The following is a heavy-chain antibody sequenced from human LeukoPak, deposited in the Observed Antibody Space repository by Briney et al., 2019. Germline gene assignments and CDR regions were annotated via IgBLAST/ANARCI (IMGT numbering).Heavy chain of an antibody. V-gene: IGHV3-23*01. Sequence: GGSLRLSCAASGFTFSSYAMSWVRQAPGKGLEWASAISGSGGSTYYADSVKGRFTISRDNSKNTAYLQMNSLKTEDTAVYYCTRGGRWLQFGDAFDIWGQGTMVTVSS. J-gene: IGHJ3*02. CDR2: ISGSGGST. CDR1: GFTFSSYA. CDR3: TRGGRWLQFGDAFDI. D-gene: IGHD5-24*01.